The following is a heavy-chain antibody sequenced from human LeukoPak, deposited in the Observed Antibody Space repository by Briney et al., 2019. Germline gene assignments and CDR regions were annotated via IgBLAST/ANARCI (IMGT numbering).Heavy chain of an antibody. D-gene: IGHD3-10*01. J-gene: IGHJ4*02. CDR3: AKDYGSGSYAFDY. CDR2: MSADSATT. CDR1: GFNFGSYS. V-gene: IGHV3-23*01. Sequence: PGGSLRLSCAASGFNFGSYSMTWVRQAPGKGLEWVSVMSADSATTFYADSVKGRFTISRDNSKNTLYLQMNSLRAEDTAVYYCAKDYGSGSYAFDYWGQGTLVTVSS.